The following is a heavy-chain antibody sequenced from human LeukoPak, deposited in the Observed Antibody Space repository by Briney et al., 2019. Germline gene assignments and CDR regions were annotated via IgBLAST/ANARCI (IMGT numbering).Heavy chain of an antibody. D-gene: IGHD3-10*01. CDR2: INHSGST. CDR3: ARGAYGSGSPRYGFDP. J-gene: IGHJ5*02. V-gene: IGHV4-34*01. Sequence: PSETLSLTCAVYGGSFSGYYWSWIRQPPGKGLEWIGEINHSGSTNYNPSLKSRVTISVDTSKNQFSLKLSSVTAADTAVYYCARGAYGSGSPRYGFDPWGQGTLVTVSS. CDR1: GGSFSGYY.